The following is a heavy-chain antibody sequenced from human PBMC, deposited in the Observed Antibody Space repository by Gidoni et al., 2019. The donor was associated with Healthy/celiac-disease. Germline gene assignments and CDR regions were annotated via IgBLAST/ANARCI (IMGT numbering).Heavy chain of an antibody. Sequence: QVQLVESGGGVVQPGRSVRLSCAASGCTFRSYAMHWVRQAPGKGLEWVAVISYDGSNKYYADSVKGRFTISRDNSKNTLCLQMNSLRTEDTAVYYCARDREGVTTPFDWGQGTLVTVSS. CDR1: GCTFRSYA. J-gene: IGHJ4*02. CDR3: ARDREGVTTPFD. CDR2: ISYDGSNK. V-gene: IGHV3-30-3*01. D-gene: IGHD4-17*01.